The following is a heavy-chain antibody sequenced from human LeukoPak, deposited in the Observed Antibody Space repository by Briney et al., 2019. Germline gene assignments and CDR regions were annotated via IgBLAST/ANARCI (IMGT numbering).Heavy chain of an antibody. V-gene: IGHV3-7*01. J-gene: IGHJ4*01. CDR2: IRQDGGEK. D-gene: IGHD6-13*01. CDR3: ARDGTAAGLYFDL. Sequence: AGESLQISCAVSGFTFSSYWMNWVRQAPGKGLEWVASIRQDGGEKSYVDSVKGRFTISRDNTKNSLYLQINSLRAEDTAVYYCARDGTAAGLYFDLWGQGTLVTVSS. CDR1: GFTFSSYW.